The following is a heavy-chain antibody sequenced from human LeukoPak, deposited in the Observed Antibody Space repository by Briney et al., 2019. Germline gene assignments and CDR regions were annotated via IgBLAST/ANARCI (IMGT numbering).Heavy chain of an antibody. CDR2: IGGRDGTT. D-gene: IGHD3-10*01. CDR3: AKRIDGAGTYYVDY. CDR1: GFNFGAYV. V-gene: IGHV3-23*01. Sequence: HPGGSLRLSCAASGFNFGAYVMNWARQVPGKGLEWVSAIGGRDGTTFYANSVRGRFTVSRDNSRNLLFLQMNSLRAEDTATYYCAKRIDGAGTYYVDYWGRGTLVTVSS. J-gene: IGHJ4*02.